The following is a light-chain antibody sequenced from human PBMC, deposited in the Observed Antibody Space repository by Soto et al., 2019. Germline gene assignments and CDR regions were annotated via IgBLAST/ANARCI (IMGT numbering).Light chain of an antibody. V-gene: IGLV2-14*01. CDR2: EVS. J-gene: IGLJ1*01. CDR1: SSDIGGYDS. Sequence: QSALTQPASVSGSPGQSITISCTGTSSDIGGYDSVSWYQQHPGKAPKLMIYEVSHRPSGVSNRLSGSKSGNTASLTISALQAEDEADYYCSSFTTSRFYVFGPGTKLTVL. CDR3: SSFTTSRFYV.